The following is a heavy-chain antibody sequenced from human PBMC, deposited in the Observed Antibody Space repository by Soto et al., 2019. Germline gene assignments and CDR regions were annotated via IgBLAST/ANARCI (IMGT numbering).Heavy chain of an antibody. CDR1: GSSISTYY. V-gene: IGHV4-59*01. CDR2: IYYSGST. CDR3: ASPGTYYFDY. Sequence: PSETLSLTCSVSGSSISTYYWSWIRQPPGKGLEWIGYIYYSGSTNYNPSLKSRVTISVDTSKNQFSLKLSSVTAADTAVYYCASPGTYYFDYWGQGTLVTVSS. D-gene: IGHD1-26*01. J-gene: IGHJ4*02.